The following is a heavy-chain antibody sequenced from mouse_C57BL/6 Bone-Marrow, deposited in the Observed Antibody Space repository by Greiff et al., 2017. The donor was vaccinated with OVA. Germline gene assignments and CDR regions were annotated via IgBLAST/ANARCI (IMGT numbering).Heavy chain of an antibody. J-gene: IGHJ3*01. CDR2: IWTGGGT. V-gene: IGHV2-9-1*01. CDR1: GFSLTSYA. Sequence: QVQLKESGPGLVAPSQSLSITCTVSGFSLTSYAISWVRQPPGKGLEWLGVIWTGGGTNYNSALKSSLSISQDNSKSQVLLIMSSLHTDDTARYYCAGGVYYYAYWGQGTLVTVSA. CDR3: AGGVYYYAY. D-gene: IGHD1-1*01.